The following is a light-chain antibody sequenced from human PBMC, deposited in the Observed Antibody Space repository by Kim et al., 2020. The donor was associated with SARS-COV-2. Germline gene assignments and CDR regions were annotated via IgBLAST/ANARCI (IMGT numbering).Light chain of an antibody. CDR1: KLGDKY. CDR2: QDT. J-gene: IGLJ2*01. Sequence: SCELTQPPSVSVSPGQTASITCSGDKLGDKYACWYQQKPGQSPVLVIYQDTKRPSGIPERFSGSNSGNTATLTIGGTQAMDEADYYCQAWDSSTAVFGGGTQLTVL. V-gene: IGLV3-1*01. CDR3: QAWDSSTAV.